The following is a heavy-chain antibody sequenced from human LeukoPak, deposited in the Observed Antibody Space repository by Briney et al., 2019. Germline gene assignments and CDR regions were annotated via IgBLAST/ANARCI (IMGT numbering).Heavy chain of an antibody. J-gene: IGHJ1*01. D-gene: IGHD2-15*01. Sequence: SETLSLTCTVSGGSITSYYWTWIRQFPGKGLEWIGYIYHSGTTNYNPSLKSRVTISADTSKNQFSLELSSVTAADTAVYYCAQKAPYSPGYSQDWGQGTLVTVSS. CDR3: AQKAPYSPGYSQD. CDR1: GGSITSYY. CDR2: IYHSGTT. V-gene: IGHV4-59*01.